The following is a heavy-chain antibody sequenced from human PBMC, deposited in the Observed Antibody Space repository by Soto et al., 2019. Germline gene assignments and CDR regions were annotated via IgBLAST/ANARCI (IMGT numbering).Heavy chain of an antibody. CDR1: GGSISSGDYY. J-gene: IGHJ6*02. D-gene: IGHD2-15*01. Sequence: QVQLQESGPGLVKPSQTLSLTCTVSGGSISSGDYYWSWIRQPPGKGLEWIGYIYYSGSTYYNPSLKSRVTISVDTSKNQFSLKLSSVTAADTAVYYCARGKSSIVVVVAANYYYGMDVWGRGTTVTVSS. CDR3: ARGKSSIVVVVAANYYYGMDV. V-gene: IGHV4-30-4*01. CDR2: IYYSGST.